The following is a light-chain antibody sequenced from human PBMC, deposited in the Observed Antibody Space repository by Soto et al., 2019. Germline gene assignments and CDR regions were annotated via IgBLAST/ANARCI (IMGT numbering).Light chain of an antibody. CDR1: SSDVGGYNY. CDR2: EVT. V-gene: IGLV2-8*01. Sequence: QSALTQPPSASGSPGQSVTISCTGTSSDVGGYNYVSWYQQHPGKAPKLMIYEVTKLPSGVPDRFSGSKSGNTASLTVSGLLAEDEADYYCSSHAGIINVVFGGGTKVTGL. J-gene: IGLJ3*02. CDR3: SSHAGIINVV.